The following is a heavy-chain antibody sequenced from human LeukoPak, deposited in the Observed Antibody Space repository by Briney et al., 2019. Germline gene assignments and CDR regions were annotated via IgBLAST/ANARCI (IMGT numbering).Heavy chain of an antibody. CDR3: ARHTTYYYDSSGYYSDAFDI. D-gene: IGHD3-22*01. CDR2: IYYSGGT. J-gene: IGHJ3*02. V-gene: IGHV4-59*08. CDR1: GGSISSYY. Sequence: SETLSLTCTVSGGSISSYYWSWIRQPPGKGLEWIGYIYYSGGTNYNPSLKSRVTISVDTSKNQFSLKLSSVTAADTAVYYCARHTTYYYDSSGYYSDAFDIWGQGTMVTVSS.